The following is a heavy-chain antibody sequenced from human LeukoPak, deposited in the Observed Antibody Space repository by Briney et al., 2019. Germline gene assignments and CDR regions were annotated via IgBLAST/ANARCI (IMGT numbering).Heavy chain of an antibody. CDR3: ARDLITPGIAAAGTDFDY. D-gene: IGHD6-13*01. Sequence: GGSLRLSCAASGFTFSSYSMNWVRQAPGKGLEWVSSISSSGSYIYYADSVKGRFTISRDNAKNSLYLQMNSLRAEDTAVYYCARDLITPGIAAAGTDFDYWGQGTLVTVSS. CDR2: ISSSGSYI. CDR1: GFTFSSYS. V-gene: IGHV3-21*01. J-gene: IGHJ4*02.